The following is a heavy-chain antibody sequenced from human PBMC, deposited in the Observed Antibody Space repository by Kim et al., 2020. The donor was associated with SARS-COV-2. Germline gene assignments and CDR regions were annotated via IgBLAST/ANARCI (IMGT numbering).Heavy chain of an antibody. CDR1: GFTFSSYA. CDR2: ISGSGGST. V-gene: IGHV3-23*01. D-gene: IGHD3-9*01. CDR3: AKDSLYYDIPGPHAFDI. J-gene: IGHJ3*02. Sequence: GGSLRLSCAASGFTFSSYAMSWVRQAPGKGLEWVSAISGSGGSTYYADSVKGRFTISRDNSKNTLYLQMNSLRAEDTAVYYCAKDSLYYDIPGPHAFDIWGQGTMVTVSS.